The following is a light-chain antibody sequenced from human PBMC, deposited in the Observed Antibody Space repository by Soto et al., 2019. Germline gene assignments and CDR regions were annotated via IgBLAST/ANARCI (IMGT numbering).Light chain of an antibody. CDR1: SNDVGSYNL. CDR3: FSYAGTTTFVV. V-gene: IGLV2-23*02. CDR2: GVS. J-gene: IGLJ2*01. Sequence: QSALTQPASVSGSPGQSITISCTGTSNDVGSYNLVSWYQQHPGKAPKLMIFGVSKRPSGLSDRFSGSKSGNTASLTISGLQAEDGADYYCFSYAGTTTFVVFGGGTQLTVL.